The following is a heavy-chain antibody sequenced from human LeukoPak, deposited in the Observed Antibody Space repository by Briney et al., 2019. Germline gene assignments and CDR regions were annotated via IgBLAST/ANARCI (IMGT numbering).Heavy chain of an antibody. V-gene: IGHV4-30-2*01. CDR1: GGSISSGGYS. J-gene: IGHJ2*01. D-gene: IGHD7-27*01. Sequence: PSETLSLTCAVSGGSISSGGYSWSWIRQPPGKGLEWIGYIYHSGSTYYNPSLKSRVTISADRSKNQFSLKLSSVTAADTAVYYCARGANWGFWYFDLWGRGTLVTVSS. CDR3: ARGANWGFWYFDL. CDR2: IYHSGST.